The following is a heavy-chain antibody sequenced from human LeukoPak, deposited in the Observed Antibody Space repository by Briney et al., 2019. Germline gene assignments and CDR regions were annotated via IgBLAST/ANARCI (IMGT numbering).Heavy chain of an antibody. CDR3: AREGIYCVNGVCYLDY. J-gene: IGHJ4*02. D-gene: IGHD2-8*01. Sequence: GGSLRLSCAASGFKFDDYGMSWVRQAPGKGLVWVSGISWNGGNTGYADSVKGRFTISRDNAKNSLFLQVNSLRADDTAFYYCAREGIYCVNGVCYLDYWGQGTLVTVSS. CDR2: ISWNGGNT. CDR1: GFKFDDYG. V-gene: IGHV3-20*04.